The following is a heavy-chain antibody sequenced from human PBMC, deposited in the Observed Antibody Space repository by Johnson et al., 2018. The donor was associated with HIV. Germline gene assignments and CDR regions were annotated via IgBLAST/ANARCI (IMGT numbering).Heavy chain of an antibody. V-gene: IGHV3-30*02. CDR3: TGEDGLGESALVFDM. D-gene: IGHD3-16*02. Sequence: VQLVESGGGVVQPGGSLRLSCAASGFTFSSYGMHWVRQAPGKGLEWVAVIQSDETTKYYADSVKGRFTISRDNSKKTLYLQMNSLSAEDTAVYYCTGEDGLGESALVFDMWGQGTMVTVSS. CDR2: IQSDETTK. CDR1: GFTFSSYG. J-gene: IGHJ3*02.